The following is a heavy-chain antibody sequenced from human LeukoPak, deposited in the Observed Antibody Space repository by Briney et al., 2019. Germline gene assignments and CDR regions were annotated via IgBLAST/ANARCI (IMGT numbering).Heavy chain of an antibody. J-gene: IGHJ5*02. CDR3: ARPYPPPFWSGCPGDGPSNWFDP. CDR1: GYTFTSYA. Sequence: ASVKVSCKASGYTFTSYAMNWVRQAPGQGLEWMGWINTNTGNPTYAQGFTGRFVFSLDTSVNTAYLQINSLKTEDTAIYYCARPYPPPFWSGCPGDGPSNWFDPWGQGTLVTVSS. D-gene: IGHD3-3*01. V-gene: IGHV7-4-1*02. CDR2: INTNTGNP.